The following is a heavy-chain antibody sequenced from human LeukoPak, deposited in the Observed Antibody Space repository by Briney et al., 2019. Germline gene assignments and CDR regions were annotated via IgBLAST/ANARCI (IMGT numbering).Heavy chain of an antibody. CDR3: ARSYWGVYFDY. Sequence: SETLSLTCTVSGASISNSIYYWAWIRQPPGKGLERIGSLYSSGSTYYNPSLKSRVTISVDTSKNQFSLMLSSMIAADTAVYYCARSYWGVYFDYWGQGTPVTVSS. CDR1: GASISNSIYY. J-gene: IGHJ4*02. CDR2: LYSSGST. D-gene: IGHD7-27*01. V-gene: IGHV4-39*07.